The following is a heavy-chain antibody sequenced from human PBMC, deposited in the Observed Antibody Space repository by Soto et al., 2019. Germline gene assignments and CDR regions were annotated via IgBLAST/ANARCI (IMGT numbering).Heavy chain of an antibody. Sequence: SETLSLTCTVSGASMSSGGYYWTWIRQSPGKGLEWIGYIYYSGSTYYNPSLKSRVTISVDTSKNQFSLKLSSVTAADTAVYYCARAAYYYDSSGYYQDIWGQGTMVT. J-gene: IGHJ3*02. V-gene: IGHV4-61*08. CDR2: IYYSGST. CDR1: GASMSSGGYY. D-gene: IGHD3-22*01. CDR3: ARAAYYYDSSGYYQDI.